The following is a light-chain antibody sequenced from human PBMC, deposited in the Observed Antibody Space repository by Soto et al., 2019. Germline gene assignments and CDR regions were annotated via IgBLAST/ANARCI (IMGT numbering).Light chain of an antibody. Sequence: QPVLTQSPSASASLGDSVKLTCTLSSGYSTYAIAWHQQQSENGPRFLMKINYDGTHSKGDGFFDRFSGSSSGAERHLTISSLQSEAEADYYCQSLGTGIQVFGGGTQLTVL. V-gene: IGLV4-69*01. CDR2: INYDGTH. J-gene: IGLJ3*02. CDR3: QSLGTGIQV. CDR1: SGYSTYA.